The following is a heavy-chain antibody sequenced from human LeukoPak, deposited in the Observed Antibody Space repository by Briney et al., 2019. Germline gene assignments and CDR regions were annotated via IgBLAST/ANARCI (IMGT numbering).Heavy chain of an antibody. D-gene: IGHD6-13*01. CDR3: ARASGSSWYDYYYYMDV. Sequence: ASVKVSCKASGYTFTSYDINWVRQATGQGLEWMGWMNPNSGNTGYAQKFQGRVTMTRNTSISTAYMELSSLRSEDTAVYYCARASGSSWYDYYYYMDVWGKGTTVTVSS. V-gene: IGHV1-8*01. J-gene: IGHJ6*03. CDR2: MNPNSGNT. CDR1: GYTFTSYD.